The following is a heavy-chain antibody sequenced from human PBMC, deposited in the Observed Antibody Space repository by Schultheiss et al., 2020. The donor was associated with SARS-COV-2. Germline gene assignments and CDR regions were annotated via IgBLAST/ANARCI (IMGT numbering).Heavy chain of an antibody. CDR2: IYYSGST. D-gene: IGHD6-13*01. Sequence: SETLSLTCTVSGGSISSYYWSWIRQPPGKGLEWIGYIYYSGSTYYNPSLKSRVTISVDTSKNQFSLKLSSVTAADTAVYYCARGGQQLDWGQGTLVTVSS. CDR1: GGSISSYY. CDR3: ARGGQQLD. V-gene: IGHV4-59*01. J-gene: IGHJ4*02.